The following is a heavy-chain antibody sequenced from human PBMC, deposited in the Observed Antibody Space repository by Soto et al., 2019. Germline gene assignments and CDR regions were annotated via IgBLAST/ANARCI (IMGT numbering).Heavy chain of an antibody. CDR1: GFTFSSYS. J-gene: IGHJ4*02. CDR3: ARPTNYYHSTGSPVY. V-gene: IGHV3-48*01. Sequence: GGSLRLSCAASGFTFSSYSMNWVGQGPGKGLEWVSYISSSSSTIFYTDSVKGRFTVSRDNAKNSLYLQMNSLRAEDTAVYYCARPTNYYHSTGSPVYWGQGTLVTVSS. CDR2: ISSSSSTI. D-gene: IGHD3-22*01.